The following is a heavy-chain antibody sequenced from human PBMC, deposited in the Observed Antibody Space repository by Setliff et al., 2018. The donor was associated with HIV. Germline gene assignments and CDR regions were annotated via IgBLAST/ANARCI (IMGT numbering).Heavy chain of an antibody. D-gene: IGHD4-17*01. CDR2: VNPNSGGT. CDR1: GYTFPGSY. V-gene: IGHV1-2*04. J-gene: IGHJ3*01. Sequence: GASVKVSCKTSGYTFPGSYMHWVRLAPGQGLEWMGWVNPNSGGTNYAQKFQGWFTVTRHTDISTAYMERSRLRSDDKAVYYSARGQASNDYGVSFWGQGTMVTVS. CDR3: ARGQASNDYGVSF.